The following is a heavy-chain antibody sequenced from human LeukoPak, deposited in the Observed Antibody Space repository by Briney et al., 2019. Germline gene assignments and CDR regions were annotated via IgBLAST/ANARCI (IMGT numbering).Heavy chain of an antibody. CDR3: ARHGWAPYYDFWSGYDFSYYYGMDV. D-gene: IGHD3-3*01. CDR1: GGSISSYY. Sequence: SETLSLTCTVSGGSISSYYWSWIRQPPGKGLEWTGYIYYSGSTNYNPSLKSRVTISVDTSKNQFSLKLSSVTAADTAVYYCARHGWAPYYDFWSGYDFSYYYGMDVWGQGTTVTVSS. J-gene: IGHJ6*02. CDR2: IYYSGST. V-gene: IGHV4-59*08.